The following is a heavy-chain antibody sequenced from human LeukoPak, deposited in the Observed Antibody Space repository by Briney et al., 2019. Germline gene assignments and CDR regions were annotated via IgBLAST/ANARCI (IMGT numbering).Heavy chain of an antibody. CDR3: ARQTMTTADAFDI. V-gene: IGHV4-59*08. D-gene: IGHD4-17*01. Sequence: SETLSLTCTVSGGSISSHFWGWIRQPPGKGLEWIAYIYYSGSTDYNPSLKGRVTISVDTSKNQFSLKLSSVTAADTAVYYCARQTMTTADAFDIWGQGTMVTVSS. CDR1: GGSISSHF. J-gene: IGHJ3*02. CDR2: IYYSGST.